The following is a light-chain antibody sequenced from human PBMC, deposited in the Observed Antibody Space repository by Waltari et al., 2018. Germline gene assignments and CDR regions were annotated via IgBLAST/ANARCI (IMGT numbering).Light chain of an antibody. Sequence: EVVMTQSPATLSVSPGERATLSCRACQSVSSFVAWYQQKPGQAPRLLIYGASTRATGIPARFSGSGSGTEFTLTISSLQSEDFAVYYCQQYNDWPPLTFGGGTKVEIK. V-gene: IGKV3-15*01. CDR1: QSVSSF. CDR2: GAS. J-gene: IGKJ4*01. CDR3: QQYNDWPPLT.